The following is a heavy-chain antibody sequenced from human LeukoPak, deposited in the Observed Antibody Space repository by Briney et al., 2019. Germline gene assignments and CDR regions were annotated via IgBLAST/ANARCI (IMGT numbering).Heavy chain of an antibody. CDR1: GYSNRSGYY. J-gene: IGHJ4*02. D-gene: IGHD3-16*01. CDR3: ARDLRMGGPWRQFDY. CDR2: SYHSGGT. V-gene: IGHV4-38-2*02. Sequence: SETLSLTCTVSGYSNRSGYYWAWIRQPPGKGLEWIGSSYHSGGTDYNPSLKSRITISVDTSKNQFSLQLNSLTAADTAVYYCARDLRMGGPWRQFDYWGQGTLVTVSS.